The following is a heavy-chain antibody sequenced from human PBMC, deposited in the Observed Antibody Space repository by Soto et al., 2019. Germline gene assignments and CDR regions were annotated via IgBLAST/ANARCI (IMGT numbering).Heavy chain of an antibody. CDR3: ATGAAGRAAHVI. J-gene: IGHJ4*02. D-gene: IGHD6-13*01. CDR2: VNAYNGNT. CDR1: GYTFTSFG. Sequence: QEQLVQSGSEVKKPGASVKVSCKASGYTFTSFGVNWVRQSPGQGLEWMGWVNAYNGNTNYAQKFQDRVTLTADTSTSTAYMEVKSLRSADTAVYYCATGAAGRAAHVIWGQGTLVTVSS. V-gene: IGHV1-18*01.